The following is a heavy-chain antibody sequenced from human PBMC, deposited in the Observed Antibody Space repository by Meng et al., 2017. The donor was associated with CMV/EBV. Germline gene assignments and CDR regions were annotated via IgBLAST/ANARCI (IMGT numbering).Heavy chain of an antibody. J-gene: IGHJ4*02. CDR3: ARDTTIFGVVPRPWGY. Sequence: ASVKVSCKASGYTFTSYGISWVRQAPGQGLEWTGWISAYNGNTNYAQKLQGRVTMTTDTSTSTAYMELRSLRSDDTAVYYCARDTTIFGVVPRPWGYWGQGTLVTVSS. V-gene: IGHV1-18*01. CDR1: GYTFTSYG. CDR2: ISAYNGNT. D-gene: IGHD3-3*01.